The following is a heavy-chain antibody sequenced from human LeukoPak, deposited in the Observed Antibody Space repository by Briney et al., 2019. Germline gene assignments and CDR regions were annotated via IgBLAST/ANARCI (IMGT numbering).Heavy chain of an antibody. Sequence: ASVKVSCKASGYTFTSSYLHWVRQAPGQGLEWMGMIHSGGGSTTYAQKFQGRVSMTRDTSTSTVYMELSSLTSEDTAMYYCARLRVADSTTYWGQGTLVTVSS. CDR1: GYTFTSSY. J-gene: IGHJ4*02. V-gene: IGHV1-46*03. CDR3: ARLRVADSTTY. D-gene: IGHD6-19*01. CDR2: IHSGGGST.